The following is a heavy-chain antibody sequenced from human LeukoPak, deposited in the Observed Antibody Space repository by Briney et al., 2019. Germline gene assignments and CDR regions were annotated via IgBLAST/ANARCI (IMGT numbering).Heavy chain of an antibody. V-gene: IGHV1-8*01. CDR2: MNPNSGNT. J-gene: IGHJ6*02. D-gene: IGHD6-13*01. CDR3: ARDRQQLVRASYYYYGMDV. Sequence: ASVKVSCRASGYTFTSYDINWVRQATGQGLEWMGWMNPNSGNTGYAQKFQGRVTMTRNTSISTAYMELSSLRSEDTAVYYCARDRQQLVRASYYYYGMDVWGQGTTVTVSS. CDR1: GYTFTSYD.